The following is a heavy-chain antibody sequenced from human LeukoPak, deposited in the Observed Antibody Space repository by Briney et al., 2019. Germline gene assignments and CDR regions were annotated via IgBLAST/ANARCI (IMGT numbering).Heavy chain of an antibody. CDR1: GGSISSATYY. V-gene: IGHV4-30-2*01. CDR2: IYHSGST. D-gene: IGHD4-23*01. J-gene: IGHJ4*02. Sequence: SETLSLTCTVSGGSISSATYYWSWIRQPPGKGLEWIGYIYHSGSTYYNPSLKSRVTISVDRSKNQFSLKLSPVTAADTAVYYCAREDYGGNSGFDYWGQGTLVTVSS. CDR3: AREDYGGNSGFDY.